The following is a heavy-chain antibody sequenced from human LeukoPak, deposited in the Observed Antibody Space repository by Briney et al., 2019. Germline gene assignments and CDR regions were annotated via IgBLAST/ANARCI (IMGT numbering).Heavy chain of an antibody. CDR1: GGTCSSYT. CDR2: IIPILGIA. D-gene: IGHD3-22*01. V-gene: IGHV1-69*02. Sequence: SVKVSCKASGGTCSSYTICWVRHGHGQGLKWMGRIIPILGIANYAQKFQGRVTITADKSTSTAYMELSSLRSEDTAVYYCARRYDSSGYYDYWGQGTLVTVSS. J-gene: IGHJ4*02. CDR3: ARRYDSSGYYDY.